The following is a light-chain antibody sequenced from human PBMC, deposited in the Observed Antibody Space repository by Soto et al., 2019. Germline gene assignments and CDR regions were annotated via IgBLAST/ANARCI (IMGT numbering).Light chain of an antibody. Sequence: DIVMTQTPDSLAVSLGERATINCKSSQSVLYSSNNKNYLAWYQEKAGQPPKLLIYWASTRESGVPDRISGSGSGTDFTLTISSLQAEDVAVYYCQQYYSTPPTFGQGTKVEIK. CDR2: WAS. V-gene: IGKV4-1*01. CDR3: QQYYSTPPT. J-gene: IGKJ1*01. CDR1: QSVLYSSNNKNY.